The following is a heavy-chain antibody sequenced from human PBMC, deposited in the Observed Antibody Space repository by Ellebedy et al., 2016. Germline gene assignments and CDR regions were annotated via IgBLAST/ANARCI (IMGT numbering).Heavy chain of an antibody. J-gene: IGHJ4*02. D-gene: IGHD5-24*01. CDR2: FYHGVST. V-gene: IGHV4-39*01. CDR1: DGSINRNYYY. Sequence: SETLSLXCTVSDGSINRNYYYWGWIRQPPGKGLEWLGSFYHGVSTYYNPSLQSRVTISVDTSKNQFSLNLTSVTAADTAVYYCAGLKMASTIDYWGQGILVTVSS. CDR3: AGLKMASTIDY.